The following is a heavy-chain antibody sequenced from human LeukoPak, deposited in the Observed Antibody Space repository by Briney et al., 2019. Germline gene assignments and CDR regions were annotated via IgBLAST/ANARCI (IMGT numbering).Heavy chain of an antibody. V-gene: IGHV1-8*01. CDR2: MNPNSGNT. J-gene: IGHJ4*02. D-gene: IGHD4-23*01. CDR1: GYTFISYD. CDR3: ARDYGKTVVTPDY. Sequence: ASVKVSCKASGYTFISYDINWVRQATGQGLEWMGWMNPNSGNTGYAQKFQGRVTMTRNTSISTAYMELSSLRSEDTAVYYCARDYGKTVVTPDYWGQGTLVTVSS.